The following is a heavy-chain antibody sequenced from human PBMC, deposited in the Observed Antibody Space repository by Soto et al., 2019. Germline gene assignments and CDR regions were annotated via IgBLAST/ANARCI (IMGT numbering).Heavy chain of an antibody. CDR1: GFTFSSYA. CDR3: ARDLAAHYYYYGMDV. Sequence: QPGGSLRLSCAASGFTFSSYAMHWVRQAPGKGLEWVAVISYDGSNKYYADSVKGRFTISRDNSKNTLYLQMNSLRAEDTAVYYCARDLAAHYYYYGMDVWGQGTTVTVSS. D-gene: IGHD6-25*01. J-gene: IGHJ6*02. CDR2: ISYDGSNK. V-gene: IGHV3-30-3*01.